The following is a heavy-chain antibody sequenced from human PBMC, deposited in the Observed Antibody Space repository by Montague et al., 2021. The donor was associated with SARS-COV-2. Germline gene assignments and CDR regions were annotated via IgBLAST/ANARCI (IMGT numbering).Heavy chain of an antibody. CDR3: ARGRRRYNWRDETSYYYGMDV. D-gene: IGHD1-20*01. V-gene: IGHV4-34*01. CDR1: GGSLSGYY. J-gene: IGHJ6*02. Sequence: SETLSLTCAVYGGSLSGYYWSWIRQPPGKGLEWFGEINHSGSTNXNPSLKSRVTISLDTSKNQFSLKLSSVTAANTAVYYCARGRRRYNWRDETSYYYGMDVWGQGTTVTVSS. CDR2: INHSGST.